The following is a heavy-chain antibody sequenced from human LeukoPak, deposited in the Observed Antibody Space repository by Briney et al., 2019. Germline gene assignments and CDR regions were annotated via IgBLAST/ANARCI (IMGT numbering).Heavy chain of an antibody. V-gene: IGHV4-59*12. CDR3: ARDGYNLWAFDI. CDR2: IYYSGST. CDR1: GGSISSYY. D-gene: IGHD5-24*01. Sequence: SETLSLTCTVSGGSISSYYWSWIRQPPGKGLEWIGYIYYSGSTNYNPSLKSRVTISVDTSKNQFSLKLSSVTAADTAVYYCARDGYNLWAFDIWGQGTMVTVSS. J-gene: IGHJ3*02.